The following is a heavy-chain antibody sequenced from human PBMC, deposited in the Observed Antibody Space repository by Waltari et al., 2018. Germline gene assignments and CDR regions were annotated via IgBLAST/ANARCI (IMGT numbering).Heavy chain of an antibody. J-gene: IGHJ4*02. CDR2: IYHSGST. CDR3: ARGYYDSSGYLFDY. CDR1: GGSISSGGYS. V-gene: IGHV4-30-2*01. D-gene: IGHD3-22*01. Sequence: QLQLQESGSGLVKPSQTLSLTCAVSGGSISSGGYSWSWIRQPPGKGLEWIGYIYHSGSTYYTPSLQRRVTMSVYRSKNQFSLKLSSVTAADTAVYYCARGYYDSSGYLFDYWGQGTLVTVSS.